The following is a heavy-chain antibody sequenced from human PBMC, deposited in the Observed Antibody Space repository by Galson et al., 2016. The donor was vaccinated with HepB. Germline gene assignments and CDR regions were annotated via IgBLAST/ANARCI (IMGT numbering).Heavy chain of an antibody. CDR2: INPNSGGT. J-gene: IGHJ5*02. Sequence: ASGYTFTGYYMHWVRQAPGQGLEWMGWINPNSGGTNYAQKLQGRVTMTRDTSISTAYMELSSLRSNDTAVYYCARDRLGGYDYHWGQGTLVTVSS. V-gene: IGHV1-2*02. CDR1: GYTFTGYY. D-gene: IGHD5-12*01. CDR3: ARDRLGGYDYH.